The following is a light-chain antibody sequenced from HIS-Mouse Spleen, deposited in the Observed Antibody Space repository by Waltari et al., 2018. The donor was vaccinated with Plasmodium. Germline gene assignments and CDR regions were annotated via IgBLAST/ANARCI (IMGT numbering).Light chain of an antibody. V-gene: IGLV3-21*02. J-gene: IGLJ2*01. Sequence: SYVLTQPPSVSVAPGQTARITCGGNNIGSKSVHWYQQKPGQAPVLVVYDDSDRPSGSPERCSGSNSGNTATLNISRVEAGDEADYYCQVWDSSSDHPVFGGGTKLTVL. CDR2: DDS. CDR3: QVWDSSSDHPV. CDR1: NIGSKS.